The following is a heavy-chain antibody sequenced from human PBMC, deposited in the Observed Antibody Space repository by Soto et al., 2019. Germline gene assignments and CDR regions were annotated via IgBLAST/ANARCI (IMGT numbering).Heavy chain of an antibody. D-gene: IGHD1-26*01. V-gene: IGHV3-9*01. CDR1: GFTFDDYA. Sequence: EMQLVESGGGLVQPGRSLRLSCAASGFTFDDYAMHWVRQPPGKGLEWVAAISWNSGLIEYADSVKGRFTISRDSAKNSLFLQMNSLKPEDTALYYCTKDIEWGVSHLNHALDVWGQGTMVSVSS. CDR3: TKDIEWGVSHLNHALDV. CDR2: ISWNSGLI. J-gene: IGHJ3*01.